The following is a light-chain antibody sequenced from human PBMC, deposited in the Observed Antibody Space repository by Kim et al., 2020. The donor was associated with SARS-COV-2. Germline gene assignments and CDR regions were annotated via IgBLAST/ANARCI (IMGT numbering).Light chain of an antibody. CDR1: QSVSNRY. J-gene: IGKJ2*03. CDR3: HQYGNPPDS. CDR2: AAS. Sequence: LAPGEIATLSCRATQSVSNRYLAWYQHKPGQAPRLIIYAASNRATGIPDRFSGTGSGADFTLTISRLEPEDFAVYYCHQYGNPPDSFGQGTKLEI. V-gene: IGKV3-20*01.